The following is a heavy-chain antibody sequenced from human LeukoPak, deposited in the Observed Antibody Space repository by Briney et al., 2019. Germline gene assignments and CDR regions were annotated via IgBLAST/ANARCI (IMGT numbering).Heavy chain of an antibody. CDR3: AKDLHPMVGAKTFDC. D-gene: IGHD1-26*01. Sequence: GGSLRLSCAASGFTFSTYGMHWVRQAPGKGLECVAFIRSDGSNKYYADSVKGRFTISRDTSKNTLFVEIDSLRAEDTAVYYCAKDLHPMVGAKTFDCWGQGTLVTVSS. J-gene: IGHJ4*02. CDR1: GFTFSTYG. V-gene: IGHV3-30*02. CDR2: IRSDGSNK.